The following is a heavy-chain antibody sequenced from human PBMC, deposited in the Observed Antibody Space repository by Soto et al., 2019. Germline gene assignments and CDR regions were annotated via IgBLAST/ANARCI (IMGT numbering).Heavy chain of an antibody. Sequence: ASVKVSCKTSGYIFTGYFIHWVRQTPGQGLQWMGRITPNSGDTKYGQTFQGRVTFTRDTSTSTAYMELSGLRSDDTALYYCARWGYGSNSLEFCGQGTLVAVSS. CDR2: ITPNSGDT. V-gene: IGHV1-2*06. CDR3: ARWGYGSNSLEF. CDR1: GYIFTGYF. D-gene: IGHD4-17*01. J-gene: IGHJ4*03.